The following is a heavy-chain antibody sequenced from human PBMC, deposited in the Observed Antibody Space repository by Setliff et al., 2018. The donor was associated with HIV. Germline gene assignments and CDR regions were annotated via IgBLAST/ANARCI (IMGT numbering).Heavy chain of an antibody. CDR2: IWYDANNK. CDR3: AKGTYSYDSSGPDY. J-gene: IGHJ4*02. D-gene: IGHD3-22*01. Sequence: PGGSLRLSCAASGFTFSNYGMHWVRQAPGKGLEWVAVIWYDANNKYYADSVKGRFTISRDNSKNTLYLQMNSLRAEDTAVYYCAKGTYSYDSSGPDYWGQGTLVTVSS. V-gene: IGHV3-33*06. CDR1: GFTFSNYG.